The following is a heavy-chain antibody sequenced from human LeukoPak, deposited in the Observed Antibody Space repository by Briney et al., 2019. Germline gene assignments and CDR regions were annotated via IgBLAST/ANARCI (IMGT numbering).Heavy chain of an antibody. CDR2: INIDGRTT. CDR1: GFTFSSYW. V-gene: IGHV3-74*03. D-gene: IGHD6-19*01. J-gene: IGHJ4*02. Sequence: GGSVRLSCAASGFTFSSYWMHWVRQVPGKGLVWVSRINIDGRTTTYADCVKGRFTIYRDNAKNTMHLKMNRMSDEHTVLYYCERVGGTGWYGYWGQGTLVTVSS. CDR3: ERVGGTGWYGY.